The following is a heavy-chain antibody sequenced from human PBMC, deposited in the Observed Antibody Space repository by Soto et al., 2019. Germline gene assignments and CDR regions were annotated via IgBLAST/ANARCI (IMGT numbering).Heavy chain of an antibody. J-gene: IGHJ4*02. V-gene: IGHV3-33*01. Sequence: QVQLVESGGGVVQPGRSLRLSCAASGFTFSSYGMHWVRQAPGKGLERVAVIWYDGSNKYYADSVKGRFTISRDNSKNTLYLQMNSLRAEDTAVYYCARLSYALDYWGQGTLVTVSS. CDR1: GFTFSSYG. CDR2: IWYDGSNK. D-gene: IGHD2-2*01. CDR3: ARLSYALDY.